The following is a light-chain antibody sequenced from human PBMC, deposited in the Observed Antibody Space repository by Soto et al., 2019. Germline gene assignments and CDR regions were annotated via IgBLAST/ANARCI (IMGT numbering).Light chain of an antibody. Sequence: AIQLTQSPSSLSASVGDRVTITCRASQGIGDALAWYQYKSGKAPKSLIYDASNLEGGVPSRFSGSGSGTDFTLTISSLQAEDFATYYCQQFNSYPLTFGGGTKVDIK. J-gene: IGKJ4*01. CDR1: QGIGDA. CDR3: QQFNSYPLT. V-gene: IGKV1-13*02. CDR2: DAS.